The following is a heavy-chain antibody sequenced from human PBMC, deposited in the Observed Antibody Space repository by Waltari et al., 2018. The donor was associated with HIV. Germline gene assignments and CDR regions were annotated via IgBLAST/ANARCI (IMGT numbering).Heavy chain of an antibody. J-gene: IGHJ5*02. V-gene: IGHV4-61*08. CDR3: ARGNAWFDT. D-gene: IGHD2-21*01. Sequence: QVHLQESGPGLLEPSETLSPTCSVFGASVLNSGYFWSWIRQAAGQAPEWIGYVYYTGNTDYKPSLKSRVNISLDTNQFSLTLKSVTSADTAVYYCARGNAWFDTWGQGAPV. CDR2: VYYTGNT. CDR1: GASVLNSGYF.